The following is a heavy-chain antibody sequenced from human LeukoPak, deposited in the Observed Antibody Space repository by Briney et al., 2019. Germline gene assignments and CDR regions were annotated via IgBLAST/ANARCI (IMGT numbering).Heavy chain of an antibody. Sequence: SETLSLTCTVSGVSISSGGYYWSWIRQHPGKGLEWIGYIYYSGSTYYNPSLKSRVTISVDTSKNQFSLKLSSVTAADTAVYYCARGPKRGYSYFSWGQGTLVTVSS. D-gene: IGHD5-18*01. J-gene: IGHJ4*02. V-gene: IGHV4-31*03. CDR3: ARGPKRGYSYFS. CDR1: GVSISSGGYY. CDR2: IYYSGST.